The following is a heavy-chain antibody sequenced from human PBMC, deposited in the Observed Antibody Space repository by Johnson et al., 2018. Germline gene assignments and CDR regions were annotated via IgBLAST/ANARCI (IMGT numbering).Heavy chain of an antibody. D-gene: IGHD3-22*01. CDR2: ISGSDNTI. V-gene: IGHV3-11*01. CDR1: GFTFSDYY. CDR3: ARDRWDPVIVVDHDAFDI. J-gene: IGHJ3*02. Sequence: KPGGSLRLSCAASGFTFSDYYMSWIRQAPGRGLEWVSYISGSDNTIYYADSVKGRFTISRDNAKNSLYLQMNSLRAEDTAVYYCARDRWDPVIVVDHDAFDIWGQGTMVTVSS.